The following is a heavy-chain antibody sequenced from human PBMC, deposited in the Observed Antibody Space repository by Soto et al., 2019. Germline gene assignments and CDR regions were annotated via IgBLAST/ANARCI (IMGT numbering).Heavy chain of an antibody. V-gene: IGHV4-31*03. CDR3: ARASGSGSYYNSNNWFDP. Sequence: QVQLQESGPGLVKPSQTLSLTCTVSGGSISSGGYYWSWIRQHPGKGLEWIGYIYYSGSTYYNPSLKSRVTISVDTSKNQLSLKLSSVTAADTAVYYCARASGSGSYYNSNNWFDPWGQATLVTVSS. CDR2: IYYSGST. CDR1: GGSISSGGYY. J-gene: IGHJ5*02. D-gene: IGHD3-10*01.